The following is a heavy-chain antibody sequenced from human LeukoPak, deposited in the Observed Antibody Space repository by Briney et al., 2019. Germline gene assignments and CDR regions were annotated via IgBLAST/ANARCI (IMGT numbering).Heavy chain of an antibody. CDR3: ARVGGDDSTGHYSVDY. D-gene: IGHD3-22*01. Sequence: WETLSLTCAVSGYSITSTYWWGWIRQTPGRGLEWIGSLHHSGSTSYSPSLKSRVTISVDTSKNQFSLRLSSVTAADTAVYYCARVGGDDSTGHYSVDYWGQGTLVTVSS. V-gene: IGHV4-38-2*01. J-gene: IGHJ4*02. CDR2: LHHSGST. CDR1: GYSITSTYW.